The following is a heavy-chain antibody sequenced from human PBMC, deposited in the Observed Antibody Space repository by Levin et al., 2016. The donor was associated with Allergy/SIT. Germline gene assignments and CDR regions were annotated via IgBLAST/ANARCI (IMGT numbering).Heavy chain of an antibody. V-gene: IGHV5-51*01. CDR3: ARLEGARKVLDS. J-gene: IGHJ4*02. Sequence: KVSCKGSGYSFTTYWIGWVRQMPGKGLEWMGSIYPGDSDTRYSPSFQGQVTISADKASNTAYLQWSSLKASDSAMYYCARLEGARKVLDSWGQGALITVSS. CDR2: IYPGDSDT. D-gene: IGHD1-1*01. CDR1: GYSFTTYW.